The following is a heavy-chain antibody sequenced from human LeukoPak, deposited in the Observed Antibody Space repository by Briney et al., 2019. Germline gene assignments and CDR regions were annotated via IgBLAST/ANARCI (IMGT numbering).Heavy chain of an antibody. J-gene: IGHJ4*02. CDR2: IIPILGIA. V-gene: IGHV1-69*04. CDR3: ARERDYYDSSGYYD. Sequence: ASVKVSCKASGGTFSSYAISWVRQAPGQGLEWMGRIIPILGIANYAQKFQGRVTITADKSTSTAYMELSSLRSEDTAVYYCARERDYYDSSGYYDWGQGTLVTVSS. CDR1: GGTFSSYA. D-gene: IGHD3-22*01.